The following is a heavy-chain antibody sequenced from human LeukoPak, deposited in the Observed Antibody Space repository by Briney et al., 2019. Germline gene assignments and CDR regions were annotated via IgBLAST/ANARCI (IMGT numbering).Heavy chain of an antibody. CDR3: ARDSVVVGIGYYFDY. J-gene: IGHJ4*02. V-gene: IGHV4-4*07. D-gene: IGHD2-15*01. CDR1: GGSISSYY. Sequence: SETLSLTCTVSGGSISSYYWSWIRQPAGKGLEWIGRIYTSGSTDYNPSLKSRVTMSVDTSKNQFSLKLSSVTAADTAVYYCARDSVVVGIGYYFDYWGQGTLVTVSS. CDR2: IYTSGST.